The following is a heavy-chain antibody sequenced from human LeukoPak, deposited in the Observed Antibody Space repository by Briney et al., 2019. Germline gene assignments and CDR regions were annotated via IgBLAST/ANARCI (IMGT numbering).Heavy chain of an antibody. CDR2: ISTYSGNT. D-gene: IGHD3-10*01. CDR3: ARNTYYYGSGSYFLSY. Sequence: ASVKVSCKASGYTFTTYGISWVRQAPGQGLEWMWWISTYSGNTKSTRKFQGRLSMTTDTSKTTAYMELRSLRSDDTAVYYCARNTYYYGSGSYFLSYWGQGTLVTVSS. CDR1: GYTFTTYG. V-gene: IGHV1-18*01. J-gene: IGHJ4*02.